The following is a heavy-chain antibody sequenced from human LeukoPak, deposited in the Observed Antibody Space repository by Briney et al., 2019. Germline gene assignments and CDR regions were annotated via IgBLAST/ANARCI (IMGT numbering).Heavy chain of an antibody. CDR3: VRGGTSGSLDY. CDR1: GFTSSSYW. Sequence: PGGSLRLSCAASGFTSSSYWMHWVRQAPGKGLVWVSRISTDGSSTSYADSVKGRFTISRDNAKNTMYLQMNSLRAEDTAVYYCVRGGTSGSLDYWGQGTLVTVSS. D-gene: IGHD2-8*01. J-gene: IGHJ4*02. V-gene: IGHV3-74*01. CDR2: ISTDGSST.